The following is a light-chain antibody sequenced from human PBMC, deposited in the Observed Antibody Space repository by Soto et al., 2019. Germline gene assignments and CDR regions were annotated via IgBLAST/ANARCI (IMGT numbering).Light chain of an antibody. J-gene: IGKJ5*01. CDR3: QHRYYWPPA. CDR2: DAS. CDR1: QSVSNY. Sequence: IVLTQAPATLSLSPGERATLSCWASQSVSNYLAWYQQRPGQAPWLLIYDASNRATGIPARFSGSGSGTDFPLTINSLEPEDFAVYFCQHRYYWPPAFGQGTRLE. V-gene: IGKV3-11*01.